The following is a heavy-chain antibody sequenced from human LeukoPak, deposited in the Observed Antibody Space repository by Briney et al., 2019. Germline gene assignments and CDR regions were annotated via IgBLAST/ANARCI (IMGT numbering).Heavy chain of an antibody. V-gene: IGHV4-34*01. CDR3: TRGAGGSF. J-gene: IGHJ3*01. CDR2: INHSGSI. D-gene: IGHD1-26*01. Sequence: KPSETLSLTCAVYGGSFSGYYWNWIRQPPGKGLEWIGEINHSGSINYNPSLKSRVTISGDTSKNQFSLILNPVTAADTAVYYCTRGAGGSFWGQGTMVTVSS. CDR1: GGSFSGYY.